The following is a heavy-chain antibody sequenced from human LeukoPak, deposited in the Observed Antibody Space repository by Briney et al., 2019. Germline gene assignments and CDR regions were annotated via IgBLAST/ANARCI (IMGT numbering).Heavy chain of an antibody. CDR1: GFTFDDYA. CDR3: ARGVAAAGPVQH. CDR2: ISRNSGSI. Sequence: GGSLRLSCAASGFTFDDYAMHWVRQAPGKGLEWVSGISRNSGSIGYADSVKGRFTISRDNAKNSLYLQMNSLRAEDMALYYCARGVAAAGPVQHWGQGTLVTVSS. D-gene: IGHD6-13*01. V-gene: IGHV3-9*03. J-gene: IGHJ1*01.